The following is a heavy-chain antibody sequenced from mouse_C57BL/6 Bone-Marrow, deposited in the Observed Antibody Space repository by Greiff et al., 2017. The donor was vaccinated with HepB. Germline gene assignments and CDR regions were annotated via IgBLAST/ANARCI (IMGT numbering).Heavy chain of an antibody. V-gene: IGHV1-81*01. J-gene: IGHJ3*01. D-gene: IGHD1-1*01. Sequence: QVQLQQSGAELARPGASVKLSCKASGYTFTSYGISWVKQRTGQGLEWIGEIYPRSGNTYYNEKFKGKATITADTSSNTAYLQLSSLTSEDTAVYYCTTLYYYGSSGFAYWGQGTLVTVSA. CDR3: TTLYYYGSSGFAY. CDR2: IYPRSGNT. CDR1: GYTFTSYG.